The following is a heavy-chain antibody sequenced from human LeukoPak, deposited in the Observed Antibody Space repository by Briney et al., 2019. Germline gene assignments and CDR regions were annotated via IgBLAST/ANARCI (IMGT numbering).Heavy chain of an antibody. J-gene: IGHJ4*02. CDR1: GFTLSTNA. Sequence: QPGGSLRLSCVTSGFTLSTNAMSWGRQAPGKGLELVSGISGSGATTYNANSVNGRLTISRDDSRNTLYMQMNSLRRDDTAVYYCAKDVGKSESLHFFDYWGQGTLVTVSS. D-gene: IGHD1-26*01. CDR3: AKDVGKSESLHFFDY. CDR2: ISGSGATT. V-gene: IGHV3-23*01.